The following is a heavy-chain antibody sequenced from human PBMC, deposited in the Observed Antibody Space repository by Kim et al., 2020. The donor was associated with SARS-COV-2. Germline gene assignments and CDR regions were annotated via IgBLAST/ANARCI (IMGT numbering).Heavy chain of an antibody. CDR3: ARVRVRGVIKRYFDY. D-gene: IGHD3-10*01. Sequence: SVKGRLTISRDNAKNSLYLQMNSLRAEDTAVYYCARVRVRGVIKRYFDYWGQGTLVTVSS. J-gene: IGHJ4*02. V-gene: IGHV3-11*06.